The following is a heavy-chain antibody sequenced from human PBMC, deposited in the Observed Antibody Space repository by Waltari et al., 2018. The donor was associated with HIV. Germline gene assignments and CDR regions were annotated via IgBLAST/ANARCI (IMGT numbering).Heavy chain of an antibody. J-gene: IGHJ4*02. V-gene: IGHV3-13*01. CDR3: YDSSGYCQGY. CDR1: GFTFSSYD. D-gene: IGHD3-22*01. CDR2: IGTAGDT. Sequence: EVQLVESGGGLVQPGGSLRLSCAASGFTFSSYDMHWVRQATGKGLEWVSAIGTAGDTYYPGSVKGRFTISRENAKNSLYLQMNSLRAGDTAYDDYYDSSGYCQGYWGQGTLVTVSS.